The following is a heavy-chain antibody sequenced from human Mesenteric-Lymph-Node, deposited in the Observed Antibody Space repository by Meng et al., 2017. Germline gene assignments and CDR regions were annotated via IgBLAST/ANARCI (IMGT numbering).Heavy chain of an antibody. CDR3: ASFQYCSGGSCYPYWFNY. CDR2: IYPGDSDT. V-gene: IGHV5-51*01. D-gene: IGHD2-15*01. J-gene: IGHJ4*02. CDR1: GYSFTSYW. Sequence: GESLKISCKGSGYSFTSYWIGWVRQMPGKGLEWMGIIYPGDSDTRYSPSFQGQVTISADKSISTAYLQWSSLKASDTAMYYCASFQYCSGGSCYPYWFNYWGQGPLVTVSS.